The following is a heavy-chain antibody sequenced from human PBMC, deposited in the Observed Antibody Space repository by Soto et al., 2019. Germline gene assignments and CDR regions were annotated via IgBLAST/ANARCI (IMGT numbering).Heavy chain of an antibody. CDR2: IIPIFGTA. CDR3: AKGDWLSDYYYYYGMDV. Sequence: ASVKVSCKASGGTFSSYAISWVRQAPGQGLEWMGGIIPIFGTANYAQKFQGRVTITADKSTSTAYMELSSLRSEDTAVYYCAKGDWLSDYYYYYGMDVWGQGTTVTVSS. J-gene: IGHJ6*02. V-gene: IGHV1-69*06. D-gene: IGHD3-9*01. CDR1: GGTFSSYA.